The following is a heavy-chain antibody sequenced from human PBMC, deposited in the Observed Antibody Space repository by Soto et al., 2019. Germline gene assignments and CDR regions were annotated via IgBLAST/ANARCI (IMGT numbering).Heavy chain of an antibody. V-gene: IGHV1-69*05. CDR1: GGTFSSYA. J-gene: IGHJ5*02. CDR2: IIPIFGTA. Sequence: QVQLVQSGAEVKKPGSSVKVSCKASGGTFSSYAISWVRQAPGQGLEWLGGIIPIFGTANYAQKLQGRVTVTSYESASTSCRELSSLRTEDTAVYCCARAGYFSGGSCYPRWCDPSGHGTLVTVSS. CDR3: ARAGYFSGGSCYPRWCDP. D-gene: IGHD2-15*01.